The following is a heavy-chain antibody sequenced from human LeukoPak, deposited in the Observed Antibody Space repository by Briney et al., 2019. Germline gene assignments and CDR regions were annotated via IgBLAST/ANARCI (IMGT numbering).Heavy chain of an antibody. V-gene: IGHV3-53*01. CDR3: ARDGYGNNYMDV. J-gene: IGHJ6*03. CDR1: GFTVSSNF. Sequence: GGSLRLSCAASGFTVSSNFMSWVRQAPGKGLEWVSVIYSGGTTYYADSVKGRFTISRDNSRNTLYLQMNSLRAEDTAVYYCARDGYGNNYMDVWGKGTTDTVSS. CDR2: IYSGGTT. D-gene: IGHD1/OR15-1a*01.